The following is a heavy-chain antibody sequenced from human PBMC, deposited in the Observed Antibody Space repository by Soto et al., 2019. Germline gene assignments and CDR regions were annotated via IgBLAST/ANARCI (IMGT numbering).Heavy chain of an antibody. Sequence: SKTLSVTCTLPVGPVSIGTYYWSWIRQPPGKGLEWIGYIYYSGSTNYNPSLRSRVTISVDTSKNQFSLKLSSVTAADTAVYYCARERTYGDLPFDYWGQGTLVTVSS. CDR3: ARERTYGDLPFDY. J-gene: IGHJ4*02. CDR2: IYYSGST. D-gene: IGHD4-17*01. CDR1: VGPVSIGTYY. V-gene: IGHV4-61*01.